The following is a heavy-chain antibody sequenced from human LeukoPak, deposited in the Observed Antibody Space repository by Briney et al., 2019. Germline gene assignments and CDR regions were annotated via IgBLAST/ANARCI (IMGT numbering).Heavy chain of an antibody. CDR1: GYTITNNY. J-gene: IGHJ4*02. Sequence: ASVKVSCKASGYTITNNYMHWVRQAPGQGLEWMGVINPSGTGTSYAQKFQGRITMTRDTSISTAYMELSRLRSDDTAVYYCAKSAGRDGYNSLDYWGQGTLVTVSS. D-gene: IGHD5-24*01. CDR2: INPSGTGT. V-gene: IGHV1-46*01. CDR3: AKSAGRDGYNSLDY.